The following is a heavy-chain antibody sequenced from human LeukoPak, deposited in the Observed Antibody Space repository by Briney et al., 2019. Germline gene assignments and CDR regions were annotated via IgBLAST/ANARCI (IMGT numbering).Heavy chain of an antibody. J-gene: IGHJ4*02. D-gene: IGHD4-17*01. CDR3: ARITTLTTAFDY. CDR1: GFSLSTSGMC. Sequence: ESGPALVKPTQTLTLTCTFSGFSLSTSGMCVSWIRQPPGKALEWLARTDWDDDKYYSTSLQTRLTISKDTSKNQVVLTMTNMDPVDTATYYCARITTLTTAFDYWGQGTLVTVSS. V-gene: IGHV2-70*11. CDR2: TDWDDDK.